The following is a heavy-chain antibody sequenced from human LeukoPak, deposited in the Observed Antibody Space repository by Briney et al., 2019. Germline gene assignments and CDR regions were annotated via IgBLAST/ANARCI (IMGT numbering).Heavy chain of an antibody. Sequence: ASVKVSCKASGGTFSSYAISWVRQAPGQGLEWMGRIIPILGIANYAQKFHGRVTITADKSTSTAYMELSSLRSEDTAVYYCASPYCSGGSCYPYGAFDIWGQGTMVTVSS. CDR1: GGTFSSYA. V-gene: IGHV1-69*04. J-gene: IGHJ3*02. CDR3: ASPYCSGGSCYPYGAFDI. CDR2: IIPILGIA. D-gene: IGHD2-15*01.